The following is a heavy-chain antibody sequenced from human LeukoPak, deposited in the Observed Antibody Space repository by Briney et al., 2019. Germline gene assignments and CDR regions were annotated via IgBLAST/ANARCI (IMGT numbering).Heavy chain of an antibody. V-gene: IGHV4-59*11. CDR2: IYYSGST. Sequence: SETLSLTCTVSGGSISSHYWSWIRQPPGKGLEWIGYIYYSGSTNYNPSLKSRVTISVDTSKNQFSLKLSSVTAADTAVYYCARVSVEYWQLYFDYWGQGTLVTVSS. CDR1: GGSISSHY. D-gene: IGHD3-3*02. J-gene: IGHJ4*02. CDR3: ARVSVEYWQLYFDY.